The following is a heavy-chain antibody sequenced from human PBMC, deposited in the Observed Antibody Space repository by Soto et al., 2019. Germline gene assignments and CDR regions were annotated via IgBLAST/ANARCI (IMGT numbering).Heavy chain of an antibody. CDR3: ARHDEVRGAIAYYDFWSGVPPYGMDV. J-gene: IGHJ6*02. Sequence: SETLSLTCTVSGGSISSSSYYWGWIRQPPGKGLEWIGSIYYSGSTYYNPSLKSRVTISVDTSKNQFSLKLSSVTAADTAVYYCARHDEVRGAIAYYDFWSGVPPYGMDVWGQGTTVTVS. D-gene: IGHD3-3*01. CDR2: IYYSGST. CDR1: GGSISSSSYY. V-gene: IGHV4-39*01.